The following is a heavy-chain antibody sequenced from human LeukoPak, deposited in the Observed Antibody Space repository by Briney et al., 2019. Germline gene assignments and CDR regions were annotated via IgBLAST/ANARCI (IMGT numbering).Heavy chain of an antibody. V-gene: IGHV2-70*11. Sequence: ESGPTLVNPTQTLTLTCTFSGFSLSASGMCVSWIRQPPGQALEWLARIDWDTDTYYTPSLKTRLTISMDTSNNQVVLTMTNMDPLDTATYYCARNVAAAASPHYFYYGLDVWGQGTTVTVSS. CDR3: ARNVAAAASPHYFYYGLDV. CDR2: IDWDTDT. D-gene: IGHD6-13*01. J-gene: IGHJ6*02. CDR1: GFSLSASGMC.